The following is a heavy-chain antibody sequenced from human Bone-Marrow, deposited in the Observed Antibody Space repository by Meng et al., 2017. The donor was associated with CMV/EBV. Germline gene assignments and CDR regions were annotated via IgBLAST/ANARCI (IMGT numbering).Heavy chain of an antibody. CDR2: VNSKNEAT. J-gene: IGHJ4*02. CDR3: VRSSGWSLFDY. D-gene: IGHD6-19*01. Sequence: VQRGQSGADMKKPGASVKVSCTTSGFTFSDYYIHWVRQAPGQGLEWMGWVNSKNEATNYARKFQGRVSMTRDTSISTAHMELSRLMSDDTAVYYCVRSSGWSLFDYWGQGTLVTVSS. V-gene: IGHV1-2*02. CDR1: GFTFSDYY.